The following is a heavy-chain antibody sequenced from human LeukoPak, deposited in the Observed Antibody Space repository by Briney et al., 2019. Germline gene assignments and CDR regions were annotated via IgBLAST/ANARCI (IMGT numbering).Heavy chain of an antibody. CDR3: ARVPVRYDILTGYYSDY. Sequence: ASVKVSCKASGYTFTSYGISWVRQAPGQGLEWMGWISAYNGSTNYAQKLQGRVTMTTDTSTSTAYMEPRSLGSDDTAVYYCARVPVRYDILTGYYSDYWGQGTLVTVSS. CDR1: GYTFTSYG. V-gene: IGHV1-18*01. D-gene: IGHD3-9*01. CDR2: ISAYNGST. J-gene: IGHJ4*02.